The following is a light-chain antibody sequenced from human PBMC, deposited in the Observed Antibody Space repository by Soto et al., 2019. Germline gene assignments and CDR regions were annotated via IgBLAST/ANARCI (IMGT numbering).Light chain of an antibody. Sequence: EIVMTQSPATLSMSPGERVTLSCRASQSISSSLAWYQQKRGQAPRLLIFGAFRRATGIPDRISGSGSGTDFTLTISGVEPEDFAVYFCQQYNNWPPITFGQGTRLEIK. CDR2: GAF. J-gene: IGKJ5*01. CDR1: QSISSS. V-gene: IGKV3D-15*01. CDR3: QQYNNWPPIT.